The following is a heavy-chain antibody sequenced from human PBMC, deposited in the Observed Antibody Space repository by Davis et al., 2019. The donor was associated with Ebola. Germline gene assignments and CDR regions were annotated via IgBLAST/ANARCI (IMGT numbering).Heavy chain of an antibody. CDR3: ARGSEESFDI. J-gene: IGHJ3*02. Sequence: PGGSLRLSCAASGFTFSGHGMNWVRQAPGRGLEWVSSIGSSSRSIYYADSVRGRFTISKDNAKNSLYLQMNSLRAEDTAVYYCARGSEESFDIWGHGTMVTVSS. CDR1: GFTFSGHG. CDR2: IGSSSRSI. D-gene: IGHD3-16*01. V-gene: IGHV3-21*01.